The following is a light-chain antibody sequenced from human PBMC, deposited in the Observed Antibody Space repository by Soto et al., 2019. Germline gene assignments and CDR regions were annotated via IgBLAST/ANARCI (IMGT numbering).Light chain of an antibody. V-gene: IGKV1-5*01. Sequence: DIQMTQSPSTLSASVGDRVTITCRASQSISSWLAWYQQKPGKAPKVLIYDAPSLESGVPSRFSGSGSGTEFTLTISSLQPDDFATYYCQQYNSYSYTFGQGTKLEIK. CDR2: DAP. CDR3: QQYNSYSYT. CDR1: QSISSW. J-gene: IGKJ2*01.